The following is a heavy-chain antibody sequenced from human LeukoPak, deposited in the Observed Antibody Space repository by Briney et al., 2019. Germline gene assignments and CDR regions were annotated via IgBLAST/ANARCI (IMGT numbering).Heavy chain of an antibody. V-gene: IGHV4-4*07. Sequence: SETLSLTCTVSGGSISSYYWSWIRQPAGKGLEWIGRIYTSGSTNYNPSLKSRVTISVDTSKNQFSLKLSSVTAADTAVYYCARNYGGNSVGYYFDYWGQGTLVTVSS. CDR2: IYTSGST. CDR3: ARNYGGNSVGYYFDY. D-gene: IGHD4-23*01. J-gene: IGHJ4*02. CDR1: GGSISSYY.